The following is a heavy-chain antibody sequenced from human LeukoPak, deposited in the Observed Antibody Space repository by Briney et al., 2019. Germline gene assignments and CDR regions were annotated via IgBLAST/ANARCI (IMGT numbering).Heavy chain of an antibody. V-gene: IGHV3-23*01. D-gene: IGHD3-22*01. J-gene: IGHJ4*02. CDR2: MSGSGSRT. Sequence: PSETLSLTCTVSGASISSSNYYWGWVRQAPGKGLVWVSAMSGSGSRTYYADSVKGRFTISRDNSGDTLYLQMNSLRVEDSAVYYCAKHPPFYFDRSGFYQDYWGQGTLVTVSS. CDR3: AKHPPFYFDRSGFYQDY. CDR1: GASISSSNYY.